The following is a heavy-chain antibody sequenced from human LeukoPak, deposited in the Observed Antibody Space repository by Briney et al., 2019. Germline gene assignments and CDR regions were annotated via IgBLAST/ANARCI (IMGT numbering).Heavy chain of an antibody. V-gene: IGHV3-23*01. J-gene: IGHJ5*02. CDR3: AKDIGIVVGVAATAAPNWLDP. Sequence: SGGSLRLSCAASGFTFSSYAMSWVRQAPGKGLEWVSAISGSGGSTYYADSVKGRFTISRDNSKNTLYLQMNSLRAEDTAVYYSAKDIGIVVGVAATAAPNWLDPWGQGTLVTVSS. CDR1: GFTFSSYA. CDR2: ISGSGGST. D-gene: IGHD2-15*01.